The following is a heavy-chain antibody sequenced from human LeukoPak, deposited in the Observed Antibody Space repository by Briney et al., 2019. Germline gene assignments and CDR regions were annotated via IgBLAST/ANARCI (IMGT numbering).Heavy chain of an antibody. J-gene: IGHJ4*02. Sequence: GGSLRLSCAASGFTFSSYAMSWVRQAPGKGLEWVSAISGSGGSTYYTDSVKGRFTISRDNSKNTLFLQMNSLRAEDTAVYYCAKSHGGTPLLEYWGPGTLVTVSS. D-gene: IGHD4-23*01. CDR2: ISGSGGST. CDR3: AKSHGGTPLLEY. CDR1: GFTFSSYA. V-gene: IGHV3-23*01.